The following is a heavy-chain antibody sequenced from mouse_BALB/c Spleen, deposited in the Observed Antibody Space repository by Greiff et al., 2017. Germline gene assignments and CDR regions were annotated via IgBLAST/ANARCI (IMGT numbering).Heavy chain of an antibody. J-gene: IGHJ2*01. CDR3: ARDYRYGGYYFDY. Sequence: VQLQQSGPELVKPGASVKISCKASGYTFTDYNMHWVKQSHGKSLEWIGYIYPYNGGTGYNQKFKSKATLTVDNSSSTAYMELRSLTSEDSAVYYCARDYRYGGYYFDYWGQGTTRTVSS. V-gene: IGHV1S29*02. D-gene: IGHD2-14*01. CDR2: IYPYNGGT. CDR1: GYTFTDYN.